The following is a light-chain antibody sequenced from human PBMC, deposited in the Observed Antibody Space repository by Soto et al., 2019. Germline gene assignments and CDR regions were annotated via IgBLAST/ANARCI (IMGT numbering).Light chain of an antibody. V-gene: IGKV4-1*01. J-gene: IGKJ2*04. CDR1: QSVLNSSNNKKY. Sequence: DIVMTQSPDSLAVSLGERATINCKSSQSVLNSSNNKKYLAWYQQKPGQPPKLLIYWASTRESGVPDRFSGSGSGTDFTLTISSLQAEDVAVYYCQQYYSTPCSFGQGTKLEIK. CDR3: QQYYSTPCS. CDR2: WAS.